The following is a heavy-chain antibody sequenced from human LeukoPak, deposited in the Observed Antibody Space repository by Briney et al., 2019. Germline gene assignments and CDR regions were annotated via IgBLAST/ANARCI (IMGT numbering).Heavy chain of an antibody. Sequence: PSQTLSLTCTVSGGSISSGGYYWSWIRQHPGKGLEWIVYIYYSGSTYYNPSLKSRVTISVDTSKNQFSLKLSSVTAADTAVYYCATETPANWNDEGWFDPWGQGTLVTVSS. CDR1: GGSISSGGYY. CDR2: IYYSGST. J-gene: IGHJ5*02. V-gene: IGHV4-31*03. D-gene: IGHD1-1*01. CDR3: ATETPANWNDEGWFDP.